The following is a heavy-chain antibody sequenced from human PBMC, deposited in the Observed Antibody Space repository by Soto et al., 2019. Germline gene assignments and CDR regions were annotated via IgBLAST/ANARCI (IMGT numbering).Heavy chain of an antibody. Sequence: ASETLSLTCSVSGSSMTTYYWHWIRQPPGKGLEWIGEINHSGSTNYNPSLKSRVTISVDTSKNQFSLKLSSVTAADTAVYYCGGYYDYAWGLDYWGQGTLVTVSS. V-gene: IGHV4-34*01. CDR1: GSSMTTYY. J-gene: IGHJ4*02. D-gene: IGHD3-16*01. CDR3: GGYYDYAWGLDY. CDR2: INHSGST.